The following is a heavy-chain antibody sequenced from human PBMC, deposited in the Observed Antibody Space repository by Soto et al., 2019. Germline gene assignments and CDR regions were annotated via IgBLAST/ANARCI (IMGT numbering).Heavy chain of an antibody. CDR1: GGSISSYY. J-gene: IGHJ5*02. CDR2: IYTRGST. CDR3: AGDSESGYDCWFDP. D-gene: IGHD5-12*01. V-gene: IGHV4-4*07. Sequence: QVQLQESGPGLVKPSETLSLTCTVSGGSISSYYWSWIRQPAGKGLEWIGRIYTRGSTNYNPSRKSRVTRSVDTTKNQSCLKRSSATAADNAVYYGAGDSESGYDCWFDPWGQGTLVTVSS.